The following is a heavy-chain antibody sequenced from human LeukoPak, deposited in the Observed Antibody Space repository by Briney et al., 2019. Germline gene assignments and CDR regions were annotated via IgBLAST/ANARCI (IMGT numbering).Heavy chain of an antibody. J-gene: IGHJ4*02. CDR1: GGSFSGYY. CDR3: ARHSRMVAAGALDY. Sequence: SETLSLTCAVYGGSFSGYYWSWIRQPPGRGLEWIGEINHSGSTNYNPSLKSRVTISVDTSKNQFSLKLSSVTAADTAVYYCARHSRMVAAGALDYWGQGTLVTVSS. V-gene: IGHV4-34*01. D-gene: IGHD2-15*01. CDR2: INHSGST.